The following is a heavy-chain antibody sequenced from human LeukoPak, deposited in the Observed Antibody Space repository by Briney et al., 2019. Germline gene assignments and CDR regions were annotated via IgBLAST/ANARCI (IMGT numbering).Heavy chain of an antibody. V-gene: IGHV1-2*02. Sequence: ASVKVSCKASGYTFTGYYMHWVRQAPGQGLEWMGWINPNSGGTNYAQKFQGRVTMTRDTSISTAYMELSRLRSDDTAVYYCARIVYYYDSSGYYSGGYHYYYYMDVWGKGTTVTISS. CDR1: GYTFTGYY. CDR2: INPNSGGT. J-gene: IGHJ6*03. D-gene: IGHD3-22*01. CDR3: ARIVYYYDSSGYYSGGYHYYYYMDV.